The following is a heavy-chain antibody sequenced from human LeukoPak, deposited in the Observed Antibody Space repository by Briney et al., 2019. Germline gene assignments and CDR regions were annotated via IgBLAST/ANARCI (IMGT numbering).Heavy chain of an antibody. J-gene: IGHJ2*01. CDR1: GGSVSSGRYY. D-gene: IGHD7-27*01. CDR2: IYYSGSTSYNPSYSSGST. Sequence: SETLSLTCTVSGGSVSSGRYYWSWIRQPPGKGLEWIGYIYYSGSTSYNPSYSSGSTNYNPSLKSRVTISIDTSKNQFSLRLNSVTAADTAVYYCARAKTGVLHGETRWRYFDLWGRGTLVSVSS. V-gene: IGHV4-61*01. CDR3: ARAKTGVLHGETRWRYFDL.